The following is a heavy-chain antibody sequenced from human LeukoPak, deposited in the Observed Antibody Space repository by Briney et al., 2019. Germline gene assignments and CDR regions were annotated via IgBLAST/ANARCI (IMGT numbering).Heavy chain of an antibody. D-gene: IGHD2-21*01. Sequence: GGSLRLSCAASGFTFSSYSMNWVRQAPGKGLEWVSSISSSSSYIYYADSVKGRFTISRDNSKNSLYLQMNSMRAEDTAVYYCARDGAYCGGDCYPYYFDYWGQGTLVTVSS. CDR1: GFTFSSYS. CDR3: ARDGAYCGGDCYPYYFDY. V-gene: IGHV3-21*01. J-gene: IGHJ4*02. CDR2: ISSSSSYI.